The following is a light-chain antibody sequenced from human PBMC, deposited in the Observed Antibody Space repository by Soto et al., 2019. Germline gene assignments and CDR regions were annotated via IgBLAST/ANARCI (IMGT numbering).Light chain of an antibody. V-gene: IGKV3-15*01. CDR2: GAS. Sequence: EIVMKQSPATLSVSAGERATLSCRASQSVSSNLAWYQQKPGQAPRLLIYGASTRATGIPARFSGSGSGTEFTLTISSLQSEDFAVYYCQHLHTYPYTFGQGTKVDIK. J-gene: IGKJ2*01. CDR3: QHLHTYPYT. CDR1: QSVSSN.